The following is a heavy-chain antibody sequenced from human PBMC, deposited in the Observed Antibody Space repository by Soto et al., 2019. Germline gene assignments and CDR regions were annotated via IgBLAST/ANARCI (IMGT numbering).Heavy chain of an antibody. V-gene: IGHV4-39*01. D-gene: IGHD2-15*01. CDR2: IQGNGTT. CDR3: GRPLKAVSAAMAF. J-gene: IGHJ6*02. Sequence: TLPLPCSFSLHPINDTLYYCCWVRQSPGKGLEGIGTIQGNGTTQVHPSLRNRVTISVDTSKTEFYLRLRTVTAAATAIYACGRPLKAVSAAMAFWGQGIRVTVSS. CDR1: LHPINDTLYY.